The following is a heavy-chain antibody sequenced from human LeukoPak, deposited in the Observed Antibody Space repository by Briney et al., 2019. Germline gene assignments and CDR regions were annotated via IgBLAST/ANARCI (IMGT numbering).Heavy chain of an antibody. Sequence: PGGSLRLSCAASGFTFSSYSMNWVRQAPGKGLEWVSSISSSSYIYYADSVKGRFTISRDNAKNSLYLQMNSLRAEDTAVYYCARDLYMTTVTPFDYWGQGTLVTVSS. V-gene: IGHV3-21*01. CDR3: ARDLYMTTVTPFDY. CDR1: GFTFSSYS. CDR2: ISSSSYI. J-gene: IGHJ4*02. D-gene: IGHD4-17*01.